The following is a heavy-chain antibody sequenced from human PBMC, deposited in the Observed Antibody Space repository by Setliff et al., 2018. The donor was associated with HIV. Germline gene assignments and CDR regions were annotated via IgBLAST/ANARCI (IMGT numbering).Heavy chain of an antibody. Sequence: WASVKVSCKASGYTFTSYGISWVRQAPGQGLEWMGWISAYNGNTNYAQKLQGRVTMTTDTSTSTAYMELRSLRSDDTAVYYCAKEFRYDILTGYLYYFDYWGQGTLVTVSS. CDR3: AKEFRYDILTGYLYYFDY. V-gene: IGHV1-18*01. J-gene: IGHJ4*02. CDR1: GYTFTSYG. CDR2: ISAYNGNT. D-gene: IGHD3-9*01.